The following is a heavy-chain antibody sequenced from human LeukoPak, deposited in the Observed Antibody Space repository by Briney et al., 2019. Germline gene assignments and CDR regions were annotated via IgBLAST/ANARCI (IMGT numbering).Heavy chain of an antibody. CDR1: GYSFTSYW. CDR3: ARHVTTASAARGFDT. V-gene: IGHV5-51*01. Sequence: GESLKISCKGSGYSFTSYWVAWVRQMPGKGLEWMGIIYPRDSDTRYSPSFQGQVTISADKSINTAYLQWSGLKASDTAVYYCARHVTTASAARGFDTWGQGTMVTVSS. D-gene: IGHD1-14*01. CDR2: IYPRDSDT. J-gene: IGHJ3*02.